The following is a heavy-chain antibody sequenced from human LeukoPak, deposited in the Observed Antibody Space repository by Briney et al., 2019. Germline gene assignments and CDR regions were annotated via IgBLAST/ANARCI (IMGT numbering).Heavy chain of an antibody. D-gene: IGHD2-2*01. CDR3: ARTQVPAATYYYYYYMDV. CDR1: GGSFSGYY. CDR2: INHSGST. Sequence: PSETLSLTCAVYGGSFSGYYWSWIRQSPGKGLEWIGEINHSGSTNYNPSLESRVTISVDTSKNHFSLKLSSVTAADTAVYYCARTQVPAATYYYYYYMDVWGKGTTVTVSS. V-gene: IGHV4-34*01. J-gene: IGHJ6*03.